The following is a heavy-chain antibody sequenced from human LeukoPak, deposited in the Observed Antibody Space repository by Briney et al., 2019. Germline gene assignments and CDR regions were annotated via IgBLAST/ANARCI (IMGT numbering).Heavy chain of an antibody. CDR1: GFTLSSYA. CDR2: ISSSGSTI. D-gene: IGHD3-22*01. Sequence: GGSLRLSCAASGFTLSSYAMSWIRQAPGKGLEWVSYISSSGSTIYYADSVKGQFTISRDNAKNSLYLQMNSLRAEDTAVYYCAGGESYYDSSGYYYRPPDAFDIWGQGTMVTVSS. V-gene: IGHV3-11*04. CDR3: AGGESYYDSSGYYYRPPDAFDI. J-gene: IGHJ3*02.